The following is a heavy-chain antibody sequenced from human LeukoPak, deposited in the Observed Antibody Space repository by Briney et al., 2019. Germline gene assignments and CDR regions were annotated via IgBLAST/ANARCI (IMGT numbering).Heavy chain of an antibody. CDR3: ARYLGGSRNFDI. Sequence: PGGSLRLSCAASGFTFSSYAMNWVRQAPGKGLEWVSYISFSGSTIYYADSVKGRFTISRDNAKNSLYLQMNSLRAGDTAIYYCARYLGGSRNFDIWGQGTLVTVSS. CDR1: GFTFSSYA. V-gene: IGHV3-48*01. CDR2: ISFSGSTI. J-gene: IGHJ3*02. D-gene: IGHD3-10*01.